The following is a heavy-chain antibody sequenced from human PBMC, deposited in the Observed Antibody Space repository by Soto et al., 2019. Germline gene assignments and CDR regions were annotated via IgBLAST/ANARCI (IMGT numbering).Heavy chain of an antibody. J-gene: IGHJ6*02. CDR1: GFTFSSYG. D-gene: IGHD3-3*01. V-gene: IGHV3-30*18. Sequence: PGGSLRLSCAASGFTFSSYGMHWVRQAPGKGLEWVAVISYDGSNKYYADSVKGRFTISRDNSKYTLYLQMNSLRAEDTAVYYCAKDRITIFGVVNYYYYGMDVWGQGTTVTSP. CDR2: ISYDGSNK. CDR3: AKDRITIFGVVNYYYYGMDV.